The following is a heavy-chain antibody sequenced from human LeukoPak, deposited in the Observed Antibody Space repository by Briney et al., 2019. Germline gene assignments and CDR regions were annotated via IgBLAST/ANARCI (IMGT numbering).Heavy chain of an antibody. J-gene: IGHJ4*02. CDR1: GFTFSSYS. D-gene: IGHD1-26*01. Sequence: GGSLRLSCAASGFTFSSYSMNWVRQAPGRGLEWVSSISSSSSYIYYADSVKGRFTISRDNAKNSLYLQMNSLRAEDTAVYYCAREMIVGASIDYWGQGTLVTVSS. CDR2: ISSSSSYI. CDR3: AREMIVGASIDY. V-gene: IGHV3-21*01.